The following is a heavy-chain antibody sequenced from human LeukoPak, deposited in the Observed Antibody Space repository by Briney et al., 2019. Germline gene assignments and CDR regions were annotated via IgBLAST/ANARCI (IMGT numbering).Heavy chain of an antibody. CDR3: ASDSPYYGMDV. CDR2: INSDGSAT. CDR1: GFPFSSYW. Sequence: GGSLRLSCAASGFPFSSYWMHWVRQVPGKGLLWVSRINSDGSATIYADSVRGRFTISRDNAKNTLYLQISGLRVEDTAVYHCASDSPYYGMDVWGQGTTVTVSS. J-gene: IGHJ6*02. V-gene: IGHV3-74*01.